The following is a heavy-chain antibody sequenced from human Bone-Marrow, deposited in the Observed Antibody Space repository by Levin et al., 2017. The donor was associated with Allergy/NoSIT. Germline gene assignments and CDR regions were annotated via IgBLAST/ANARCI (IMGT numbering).Heavy chain of an antibody. V-gene: IGHV3-30-3*01. J-gene: IGHJ6*02. Sequence: QAGGSLRLSCAASGFTFSSYAMHWVRQAPGKGLEWVAVISYDGSNKYYADSVKGRFTISRDNSKNTLYLQMNSLRAEDTAVYYCARAGQATVTTFANTPLGSSGRTMYLSDRRPGKKNYYYGMDVWGQGTTVTVSS. CDR3: ARAGQATVTTFANTPLGSSGRTMYLSDRRPGKKNYYYGMDV. D-gene: IGHD4-17*01. CDR1: GFTFSSYA. CDR2: ISYDGSNK.